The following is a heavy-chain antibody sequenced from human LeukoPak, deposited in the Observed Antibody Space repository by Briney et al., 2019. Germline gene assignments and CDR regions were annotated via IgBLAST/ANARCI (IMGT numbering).Heavy chain of an antibody. CDR2: IYPGDFDI. CDR1: GYSFTSYW. CDR3: ARQFGVASVDS. D-gene: IGHD3-3*01. V-gene: IGHV5-51*01. J-gene: IGHJ4*02. Sequence: GESLKISCKGSGYSFTSYWIAWVRQVPGKGLEWMGIIYPGDFDIRYSPSFQGQVTMSADKSISTAYLQWSSLKASDTAIYYCARQFGVASVDSWGQGTLVTVPS.